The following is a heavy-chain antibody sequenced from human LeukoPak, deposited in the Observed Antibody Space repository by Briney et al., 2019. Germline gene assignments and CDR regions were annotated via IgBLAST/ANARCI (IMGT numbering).Heavy chain of an antibody. Sequence: SETLSHTCTVSGGSIITYYWSWIRQPPGKGLEWIGHISNSGGTNYNPSLKSRVTMSVETSKNQIFLRLTSVTAADTAVYYCARLSGSPWYWGQGTLVTVSS. D-gene: IGHD1-26*01. J-gene: IGHJ4*02. CDR1: GGSIITYY. V-gene: IGHV4-59*01. CDR3: ARLSGSPWY. CDR2: ISNSGGT.